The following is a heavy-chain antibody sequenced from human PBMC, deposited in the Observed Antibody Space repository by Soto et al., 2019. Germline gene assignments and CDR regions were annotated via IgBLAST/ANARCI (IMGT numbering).Heavy chain of an antibody. Sequence: ASVKVSCKASGYTFTSYAIHWVRQAPGQRLEWMGWINAGNGSTSYAQKFQGRVTMTRDTSTSTVYMELSSLRSEDTAVYYCARDYYDSSGPLGPLDYWGQGTLVTVS. V-gene: IGHV1-3*01. CDR1: GYTFTSYA. J-gene: IGHJ4*02. CDR2: INAGNGST. CDR3: ARDYYDSSGPLGPLDY. D-gene: IGHD3-22*01.